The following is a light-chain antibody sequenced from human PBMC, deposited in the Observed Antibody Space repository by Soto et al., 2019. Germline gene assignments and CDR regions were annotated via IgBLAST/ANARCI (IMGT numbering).Light chain of an antibody. V-gene: IGKV3-15*01. CDR2: GAS. CDR1: QSVSSK. J-gene: IGKJ5*01. Sequence: ILMTQSPSTLSVSPGEGATLSCRASQSVSSKLAWYQQKPGQAPRLLIYGASTRATGIPARFSGSGSGTEFTLTISSLQYEDFAVYYCQQYNNWHPITFGQGTRLEIK. CDR3: QQYNNWHPIT.